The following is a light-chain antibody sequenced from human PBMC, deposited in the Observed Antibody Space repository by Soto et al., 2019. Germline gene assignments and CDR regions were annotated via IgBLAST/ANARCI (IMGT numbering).Light chain of an antibody. Sequence: DIQMTQSPSSLSGSVGDRVTITCRASQSISTYLNWYQRKPGKAPNLLIYGASSLQSGVPSRFSGSGSGTDFTLTITSLQPEDFATYYCQQSYITPLTFGGGTKVEIK. CDR1: QSISTY. V-gene: IGKV1-39*01. CDR2: GAS. J-gene: IGKJ4*01. CDR3: QQSYITPLT.